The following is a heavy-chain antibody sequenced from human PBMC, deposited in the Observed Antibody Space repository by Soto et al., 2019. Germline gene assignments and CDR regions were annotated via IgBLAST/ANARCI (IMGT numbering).Heavy chain of an antibody. CDR3: ARQGPSFTPSTGLLWFGELDYYYYYMDV. CDR1: GGSISSSSYY. V-gene: IGHV4-39*01. J-gene: IGHJ6*03. CDR2: IYYSGST. D-gene: IGHD3-10*01. Sequence: SETLSLTCTVSGGSISSSSYYWGWIRQPPGKGLEWIGSIYYSGSTYYNPSLKSRVTISVDTSKNQFSLKLSSVTAADTAVYYCARQGPSFTPSTGLLWFGELDYYYYYMDVWGKGTTVTVSS.